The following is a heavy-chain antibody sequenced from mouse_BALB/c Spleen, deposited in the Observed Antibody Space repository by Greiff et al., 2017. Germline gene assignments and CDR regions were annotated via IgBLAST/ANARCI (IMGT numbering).Heavy chain of an antibody. Sequence: VQLQQSGPELVKPGASVKMSCKASGYTFTSYYIHWVKQRPGQGLEWIGWIYPGDGSTKYNEKFKGKTTLTADKSSSTAYMLLSSLTSEDSAIYFCAITTVVATRAMDYWGQGTSVTVSS. V-gene: IGHV1S56*01. CDR2: IYPGDGST. CDR3: AITTVVATRAMDY. J-gene: IGHJ4*01. CDR1: GYTFTSYY. D-gene: IGHD1-1*01.